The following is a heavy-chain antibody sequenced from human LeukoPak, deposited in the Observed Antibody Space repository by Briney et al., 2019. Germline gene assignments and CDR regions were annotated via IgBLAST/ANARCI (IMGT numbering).Heavy chain of an antibody. CDR2: ISGRGDST. CDR3: AKTRAAAGIPRDYSDY. CDR1: GFTFSDYA. Sequence: GGSLRLSCAASGFTFSDYAMSWVRQAPGKGLEWVSGISGRGDSTYYADSLKGRFTISRDRSKNTLYLQMSSLRAEDTAVYYCAKTRAAAGIPRDYSDYWGQGTLVTVSS. V-gene: IGHV3-23*01. J-gene: IGHJ4*02. D-gene: IGHD6-13*01.